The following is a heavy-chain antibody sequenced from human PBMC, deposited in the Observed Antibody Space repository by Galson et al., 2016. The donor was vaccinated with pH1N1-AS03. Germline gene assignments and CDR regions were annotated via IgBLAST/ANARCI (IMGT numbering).Heavy chain of an antibody. CDR2: ISGSGERT. CDR3: ARDPYGDPTANFDH. D-gene: IGHD4-17*01. J-gene: IGHJ4*02. V-gene: IGHV3-23*01. Sequence: SLRLSCAASGFTFSRYAMNWVRQVPGEGLEWVSFISGSGERTYYTDSLKGRFSTSRDNAKNSLYQQMNNLRGEHTSVYYCARDPYGDPTANFDHWGQGTLVTVSS. CDR1: GFTFSRYA.